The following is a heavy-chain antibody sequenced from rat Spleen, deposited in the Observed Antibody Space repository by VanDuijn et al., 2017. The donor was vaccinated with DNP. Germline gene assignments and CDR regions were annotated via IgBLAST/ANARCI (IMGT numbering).Heavy chain of an antibody. CDR2: IGSDGYAP. J-gene: IGHJ3*01. Sequence: EVQLVESGGDLVQPGRSLKLSCAASGFSFSDYYMAWVRQAPTKGLEWVAYIGSDGYAPYYGDSVKGRFTISRDTAKSTLYLQMNSLRSEDMATYYCATQETGIRRFAYWGQGTLVTVSS. CDR3: ATQETGIRRFAY. V-gene: IGHV5-22*01. CDR1: GFSFSDYY. D-gene: IGHD1-4*01.